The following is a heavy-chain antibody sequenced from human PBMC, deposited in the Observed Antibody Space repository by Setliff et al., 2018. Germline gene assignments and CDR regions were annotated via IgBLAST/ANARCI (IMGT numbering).Heavy chain of an antibody. J-gene: IGHJ6*02. Sequence: ASVKVSCKASGYTFTSYDINWVRQATGQGLEWMGWMNPNSGSTGYAQKFQGRVTMTRNTSISTAYMELSSLRSEDTAVYYCARPMYDILTGPPYGMDVWGQGTTVTVSS. CDR1: GYTFTSYD. V-gene: IGHV1-8*01. CDR2: MNPNSGST. CDR3: ARPMYDILTGPPYGMDV. D-gene: IGHD3-9*01.